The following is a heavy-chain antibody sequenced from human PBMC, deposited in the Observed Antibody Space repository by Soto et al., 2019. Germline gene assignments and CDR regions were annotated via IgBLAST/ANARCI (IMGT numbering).Heavy chain of an antibody. Sequence: HPGGSLRLSXAASGFTFSNCGMNWVRQTPGKGLEWVSYISDSGATKHYADSVKGRFTISRDNGKDSLYLQMNSLRDEDTAVYFCARCSRNSCYSYGVDVWGQGATVTVSS. D-gene: IGHD2-15*01. CDR3: ARCSRNSCYSYGVDV. V-gene: IGHV3-48*02. CDR1: GFTFSNCG. CDR2: ISDSGATK. J-gene: IGHJ6*02.